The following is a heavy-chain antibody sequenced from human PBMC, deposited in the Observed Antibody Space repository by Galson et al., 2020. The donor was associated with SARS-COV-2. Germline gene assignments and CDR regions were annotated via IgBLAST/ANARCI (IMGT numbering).Heavy chain of an antibody. CDR1: GYTFTGYY. CDR2: INPNSGGT. J-gene: IGHJ4*02. V-gene: IGHV1-2*02. CDR3: AREDYDSSGYHFTLFDY. Sequence: ASVKVSCKASGYTFTGYYMHWVRQAPGQGLEWMGWINPNSGGTNYARKFQGRVTMTRDTSISTAYMELSRLRSDDTAVYYCAREDYDSSGYHFTLFDYWGQGTLVTVSS. D-gene: IGHD3-22*01.